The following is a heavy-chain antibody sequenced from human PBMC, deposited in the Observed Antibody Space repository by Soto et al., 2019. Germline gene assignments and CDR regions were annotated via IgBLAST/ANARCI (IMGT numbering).Heavy chain of an antibody. CDR1: GFTFNSYS. V-gene: IGHV3-21*01. D-gene: IGHD4-17*01. CDR2: ISSSSIYI. J-gene: IGHJ4*02. Sequence: EVQLVESGGGLVKPGGSLRLSCAVSGFTFNSYSMNWVRQAPGKGLEWVSSISSSSIYIYYADSVKGRFTISRDNAKNSLYLQMNSLIAEDTAVYYCARETYGDYWGQGTLVTVSS. CDR3: ARETYGDY.